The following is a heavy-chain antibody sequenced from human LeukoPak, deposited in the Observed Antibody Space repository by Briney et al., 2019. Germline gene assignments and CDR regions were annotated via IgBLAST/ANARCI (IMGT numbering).Heavy chain of an antibody. CDR2: IYYSGST. Sequence: SETLSLTFTVSGGSISSSSYYWGWIRQPPGKGLEWIGSIYYSGSTYYNPSLKSRVTISVDTSKNQFSLKLSSVTAADTAVYYCARKYSSSSFDYWGQGTLVTVSS. D-gene: IGHD6-6*01. CDR1: GGSISSSSYY. V-gene: IGHV4-39*01. CDR3: ARKYSSSSFDY. J-gene: IGHJ4*02.